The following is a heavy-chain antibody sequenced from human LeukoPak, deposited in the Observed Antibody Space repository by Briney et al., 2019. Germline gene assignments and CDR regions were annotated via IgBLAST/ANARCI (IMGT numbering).Heavy chain of an antibody. J-gene: IGHJ6*03. V-gene: IGHV4-4*07. CDR1: GASITTYS. CDR3: ARDMVSTWSYFYSYYYMDV. D-gene: IGHD6-13*01. Sequence: SETLSLTCTVSGASITTYSWNWIRQPAGKGLEWIGRIHGNGSTNYNPSLKSRVTMSLDTSKSQFSLKLPSVTAADTALYYCARDMVSTWSYFYSYYYMDVWGQGTTVAVSS. CDR2: IHGNGST.